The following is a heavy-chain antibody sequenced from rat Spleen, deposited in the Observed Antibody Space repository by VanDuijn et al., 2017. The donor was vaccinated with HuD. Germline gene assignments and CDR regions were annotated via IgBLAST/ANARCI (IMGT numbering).Heavy chain of an antibody. CDR1: GFTFSDYY. CDR3: ARRHYGYTDYFDY. V-gene: IGHV5-7*01. J-gene: IGHJ2*01. D-gene: IGHD1-9*01. Sequence: EVQVVESGGGLVQPGRSLKLSCAASGFTFSDYYMAWVRQAPTKGLEWVATISYGDTSGHSSTYYRDSVKGRFTISRDIAKSTLSLQMDSLRSEDTATYYCARRHYGYTDYFDYWGQGVMVTVSS. CDR2: ISYGDTSGHSST.